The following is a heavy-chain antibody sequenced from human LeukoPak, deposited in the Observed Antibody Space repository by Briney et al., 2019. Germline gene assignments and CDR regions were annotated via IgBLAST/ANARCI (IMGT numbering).Heavy chain of an antibody. CDR1: GFTFSSYG. D-gene: IGHD5-12*01. V-gene: IGHV3-30*18. J-gene: IGHJ4*02. CDR3: AKDWGAYVFDS. Sequence: PGGSLRLSCAASGFTFSSYGMHWVRQAPGKGLEWVAVISYDGSNKYYADSVKGRFTISRDNSKNTLYLQTNSLRTEDSALYYCAKDWGAYVFDSWGQGTLVTVSS. CDR2: ISYDGSNK.